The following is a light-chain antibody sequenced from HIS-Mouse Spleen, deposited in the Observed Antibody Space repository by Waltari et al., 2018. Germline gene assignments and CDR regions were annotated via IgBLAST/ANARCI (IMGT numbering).Light chain of an antibody. CDR1: SSDVGGYHS. Sequence: QSALTQPASVSGSPGQSITIPCPGTSSDVGGYHSVSWYQQHPGKAPKLMIYEVSNRPSGVSNRFSGSKSGNTASLTISGLQAEDEADYYCSSYTSSSSWVFGGGTKLTVL. J-gene: IGLJ3*02. CDR2: EVS. CDR3: SSYTSSSSWV. V-gene: IGLV2-14*01.